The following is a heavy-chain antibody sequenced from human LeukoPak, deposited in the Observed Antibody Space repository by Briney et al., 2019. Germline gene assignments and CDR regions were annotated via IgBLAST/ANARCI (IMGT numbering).Heavy chain of an antibody. CDR1: GYSFTDYY. Sequence: ASVKVSCKASGYSFTDYYMHWVRQAPGQGLEWMGWINPSSGGTNYAQKFQGRVTMTRDTSISTAYMELSRLRSDDTAVYYCARGVSGTYYYYYMDVWGKGTTVTVSS. V-gene: IGHV1-2*02. J-gene: IGHJ6*03. D-gene: IGHD6-19*01. CDR2: INPSSGGT. CDR3: ARGVSGTYYYYYMDV.